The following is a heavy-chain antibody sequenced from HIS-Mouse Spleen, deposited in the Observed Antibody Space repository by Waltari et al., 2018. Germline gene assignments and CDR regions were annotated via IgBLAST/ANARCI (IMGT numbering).Heavy chain of an antibody. D-gene: IGHD6-13*01. Sequence: QLQLQESGPGLVKPSETLSLTCTVSGGSISSSSYYWGWIRQPPGKGLEWIGSIYYSGSTYSHPSLKGRVTISVDTSKNQFSLKLSSVTAADTAVYYCAREIPYSSSWYDWYFDLWGRGTLVTVSS. V-gene: IGHV4-39*07. J-gene: IGHJ2*01. CDR1: GGSISSSSYY. CDR2: IYYSGST. CDR3: AREIPYSSSWYDWYFDL.